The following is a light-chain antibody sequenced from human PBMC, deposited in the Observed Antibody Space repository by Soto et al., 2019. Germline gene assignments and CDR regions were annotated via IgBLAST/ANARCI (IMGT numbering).Light chain of an antibody. Sequence: ESAVTKSPSTRSLARREGATLTSRASQSVSGDYLAWYQQKPGQAPRLLIYGASSRATGIPDRFSGSGSGTDFSFDISILDAEDFAVDLFQQKGYSPGLACGGGTKVDIK. V-gene: IGKV3-20*01. CDR2: GAS. J-gene: IGKJ4*01. CDR3: QQKGYSPGLA. CDR1: QSVSGDY.